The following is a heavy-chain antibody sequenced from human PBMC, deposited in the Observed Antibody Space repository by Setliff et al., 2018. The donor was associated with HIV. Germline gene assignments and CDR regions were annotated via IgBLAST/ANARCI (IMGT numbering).Heavy chain of an antibody. CDR3: ARDHDSSAYTYFDY. CDR1: GSTFSTYD. Sequence: RASVKVSCKASGSTFSTYDINWVRQAPGQGPEWMGWMNPNSGNTGYAQKFQGRVTMTTDTSTGTAYMELRSLRSDDTAVYYCARDHDSSAYTYFDYWGQGTLVTVSS. D-gene: IGHD3-22*01. J-gene: IGHJ4*02. CDR2: MNPNSGNT. V-gene: IGHV1-8*01.